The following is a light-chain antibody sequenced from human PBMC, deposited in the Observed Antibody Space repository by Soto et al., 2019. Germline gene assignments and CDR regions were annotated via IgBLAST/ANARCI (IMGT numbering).Light chain of an antibody. V-gene: IGKV3-11*01. CDR1: QSLVSSY. CDR3: QQRSNWPEIT. Sequence: EVVLTQSPGPLSFSPGERATLSCRSIQSLVSSYLAWYQQKPGQAPRLLIYDASNRATGIPARFSGSGSGTDFTLTISSLEPEDFAVYYCQQRSNWPEITFGQGTRLEIK. CDR2: DAS. J-gene: IGKJ5*01.